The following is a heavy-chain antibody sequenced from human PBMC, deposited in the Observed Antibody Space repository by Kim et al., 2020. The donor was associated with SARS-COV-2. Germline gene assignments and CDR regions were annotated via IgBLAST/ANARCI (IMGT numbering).Heavy chain of an antibody. J-gene: IGHJ5*02. CDR3: ARAGLPGAFDH. CDR2: T. Sequence: TAYATSVKGRFTISRDNAKNTLYLQRNSLSVEDTAVYYCARAGLPGAFDHWGQGTLVTVSS. V-gene: IGHV3-74*03. D-gene: IGHD3-10*01.